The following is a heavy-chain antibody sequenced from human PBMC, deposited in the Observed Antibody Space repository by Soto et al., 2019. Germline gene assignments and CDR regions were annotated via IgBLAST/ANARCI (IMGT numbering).Heavy chain of an antibody. CDR1: GYSFTGYY. J-gene: IGHJ4*02. CDR2: IIPHSGET. V-gene: IGHV1-2*02. Sequence: ASVKVSCKASGYSFTGYYMHWVRQAPGQGLEWMGWIIPHSGETNYAQKFQARVTLTRDTSISTAYMQMNSLRAEDTAVYYCAKDGGLRTSDYWGQGTLVTVSS. CDR3: AKDGGLRTSDY. D-gene: IGHD4-17*01.